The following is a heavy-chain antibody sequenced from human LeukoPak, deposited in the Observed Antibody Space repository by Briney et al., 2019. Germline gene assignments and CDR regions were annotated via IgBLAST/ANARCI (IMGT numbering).Heavy chain of an antibody. Sequence: GGSLRLSCAASGFTFNDYKMHWVRQAPGKGLEWISLITWDGDTTHYADPVKGRFTISRDNSKNTLYLQMNSLRAEDTAVYYCAKSIAARFTGYFDYWGQGTLVTVSS. CDR1: GFTFNDYK. J-gene: IGHJ4*02. CDR2: ITWDGDTT. D-gene: IGHD6-6*01. CDR3: AKSIAARFTGYFDY. V-gene: IGHV3-43*01.